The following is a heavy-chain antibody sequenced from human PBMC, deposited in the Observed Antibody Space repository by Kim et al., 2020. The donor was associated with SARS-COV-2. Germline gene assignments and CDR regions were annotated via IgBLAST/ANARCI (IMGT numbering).Heavy chain of an antibody. CDR2: IIPIFGTA. V-gene: IGHV1-69*13. D-gene: IGHD3-10*01. CDR1: GGTFSSYA. J-gene: IGHJ4*02. Sequence: SVKVSCKASGGTFSSYAISWVRQAPGQGLEWMGGIIPIFGTANYAQKFQGRVTITADESTSTAYMELSSLRSEDTAVYYCARETIWFGELSGNFDYWGQGTLVTVSS. CDR3: ARETIWFGELSGNFDY.